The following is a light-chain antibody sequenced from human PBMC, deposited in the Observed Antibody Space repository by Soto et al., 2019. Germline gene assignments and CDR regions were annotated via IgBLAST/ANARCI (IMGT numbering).Light chain of an antibody. CDR3: SSYTSSSTWV. Sequence: QSALTQPASVSGSPGQSISISCTGTSSDVGGYNYVSWYQQHPGKAPKLIIYEVNNRPSGVSNRFSGSKSGNTASLTISGLQAEDEADYYCSSYTSSSTWVFGTGTRSPS. CDR1: SSDVGGYNY. J-gene: IGLJ1*01. V-gene: IGLV2-14*01. CDR2: EVN.